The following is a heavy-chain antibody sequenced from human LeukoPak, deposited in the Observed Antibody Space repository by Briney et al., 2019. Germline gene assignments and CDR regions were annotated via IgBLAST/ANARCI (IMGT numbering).Heavy chain of an antibody. J-gene: IGHJ4*02. CDR3: ASRGLTMIVDFDY. CDR2: INPSGGST. CDR1: GYTFTSYY. Sequence: ASVKVSCKASGYTFTSYYMHWVRQAPGQGLEWMGIINPSGGSTSYAQKFQGRVTMTRDMSTSTVYMELSSLRSEDTAVYYCASRGLTMIVDFDYWGQGTLVTVSS. D-gene: IGHD3-22*01. V-gene: IGHV1-46*01.